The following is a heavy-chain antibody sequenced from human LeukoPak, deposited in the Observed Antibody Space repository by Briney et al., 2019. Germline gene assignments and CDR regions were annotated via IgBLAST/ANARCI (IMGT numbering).Heavy chain of an antibody. CDR1: GGSISSGDYY. V-gene: IGHV4-30-4*01. J-gene: IGHJ4*02. CDR2: IYYSGST. CDR3: ARGGLLWFGELLAAFDY. D-gene: IGHD3-10*01. Sequence: SETLSLTCTVSGGSISSGDYYWSWIRQPPGKGLEWIEYIYYSGSTFYNPSLKSRISISIDTSKNQFSLKLSSVTAADTAVYYCARGGLLWFGELLAAFDYWGQGTLVTVSS.